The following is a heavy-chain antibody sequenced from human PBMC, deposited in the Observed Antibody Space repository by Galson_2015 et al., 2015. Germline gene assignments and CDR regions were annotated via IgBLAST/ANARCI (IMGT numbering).Heavy chain of an antibody. CDR2: IKSKTDGGTT. D-gene: IGHD3/OR15-3a*01. J-gene: IGHJ3*02. Sequence: SLRLSCAASGFTFSNAWMSWVRQAPGKGLEWVGRIKSKTDGGTTDYAAPVKGRFTISRDDSKSTLYLQMNSLKTEDTAVYYCTTERDWTAFDIWGQGTMVTVSS. CDR3: TTERDWTAFDI. CDR1: GFTFSNAW. V-gene: IGHV3-15*01.